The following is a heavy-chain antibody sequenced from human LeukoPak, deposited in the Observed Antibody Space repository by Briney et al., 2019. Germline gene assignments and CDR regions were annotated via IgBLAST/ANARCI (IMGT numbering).Heavy chain of an antibody. CDR2: IIPIFGTA. Sequence: GASVKVSCKASGGTFSSYAISWVRQAPGQGLEWMGGIIPIFGTANYAQKFQGRVTITTDESTSTAYMELSSLRSEDTAVYYCAMTPNYDFWSGYYLDYWGQGTLVTVSS. D-gene: IGHD3-3*01. CDR1: GGTFSSYA. CDR3: AMTPNYDFWSGYYLDY. J-gene: IGHJ4*02. V-gene: IGHV1-69*05.